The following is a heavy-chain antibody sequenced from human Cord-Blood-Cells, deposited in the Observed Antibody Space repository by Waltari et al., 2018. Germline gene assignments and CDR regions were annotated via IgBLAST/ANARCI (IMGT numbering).Heavy chain of an antibody. CDR1: GFTFAYYA. CDR2: ISWNSGSI. V-gene: IGHV3-9*01. Sequence: EVQLVESGGGLEQPGRPLRLSCAASGFTFAYYAMLWVRQAPGEGLEWVSGISWNSGSIGYADSVKGRFTISRDNAKNSLYLQMNSLRAEDTALYYCAKWGGGSGSFDYWGQGTLVTVSS. D-gene: IGHD3-10*01. J-gene: IGHJ4*02. CDR3: AKWGGGSGSFDY.